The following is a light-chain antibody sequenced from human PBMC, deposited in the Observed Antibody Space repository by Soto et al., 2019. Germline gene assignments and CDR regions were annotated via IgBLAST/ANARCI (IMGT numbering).Light chain of an antibody. CDR3: QSYDSSLSGYV. J-gene: IGLJ1*01. CDR1: SSNIGAGYD. V-gene: IGLV1-40*01. Sequence: QSVLTQPPSVSGAPGQRVTISCTGSSSNIGAGYDVHWYQQLPGTAPKLLIYGNSNRPSGVPDRFSGSKSGTSASLAITGLHAEDEADYYCQSYDSSLSGYVFRTGTKVTVL. CDR2: GNS.